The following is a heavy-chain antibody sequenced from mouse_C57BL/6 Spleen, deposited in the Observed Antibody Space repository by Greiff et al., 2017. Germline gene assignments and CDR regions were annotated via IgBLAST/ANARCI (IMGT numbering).Heavy chain of an antibody. CDR3: TRGGSSGYDYFDY. D-gene: IGHD3-2*02. Sequence: VQLQQSGAELVRPGASVTLSCKASGYTFTDYEMHWVKQTPVHGLEWIGAIDPETGGTAYNQKFKGKAILTADKSSSTAYMELRSLTSEDSAVYYCTRGGSSGYDYFDYWGQGTTLTVSS. J-gene: IGHJ2*01. CDR1: GYTFTDYE. CDR2: IDPETGGT. V-gene: IGHV1-15*01.